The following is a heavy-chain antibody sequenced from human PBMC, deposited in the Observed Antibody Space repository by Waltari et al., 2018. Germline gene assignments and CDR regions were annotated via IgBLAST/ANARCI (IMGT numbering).Heavy chain of an antibody. Sequence: EVQLVESGGGSVQPGGSLRLACADSGMTFSNYLMNWVRQAPGKGLEWVANIKQDGSEKNYVDSVEGRFSISRDNAQNSLYLQMNSLRAEDTAIYYCVTGLTTVTAKDYFDHWGQGALVTVS. CDR3: VTGLTTVTAKDYFDH. CDR2: IKQDGSEK. V-gene: IGHV3-7*01. D-gene: IGHD4-17*01. J-gene: IGHJ4*02. CDR1: GMTFSNYL.